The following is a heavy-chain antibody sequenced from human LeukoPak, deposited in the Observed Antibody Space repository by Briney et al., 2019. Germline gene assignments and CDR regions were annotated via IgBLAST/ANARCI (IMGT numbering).Heavy chain of an antibody. V-gene: IGHV3-21*01. D-gene: IGHD6-13*01. CDR3: AKVDRGDYSSSPVPYYNYYMNV. Sequence: PGGSLRLSCGASGFIFSYYTMNWVRQAPGRGLEWVSNISSSSSLIFYSDSVRGRFTISRDNAKNLLFLHMNSLRVEDTAVYYCAKVDRGDYSSSPVPYYNYYMNVWGKGTTVTVSS. CDR2: ISSSSSLI. J-gene: IGHJ6*03. CDR1: GFIFSYYT.